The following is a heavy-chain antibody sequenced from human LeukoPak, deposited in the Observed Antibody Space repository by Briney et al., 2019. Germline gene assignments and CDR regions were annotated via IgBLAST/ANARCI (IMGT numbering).Heavy chain of an antibody. D-gene: IGHD6-13*01. Sequence: SETLSLTCTVSGRPICSYYGSWIPRPPGRGLEWIGHFYYSGSTNYNPALKSRVTISVDTYKKQFSLKLSSVTAADTAVYYCARHSSSWTEGGDFDYWGQGTLVTVSS. J-gene: IGHJ4*02. V-gene: IGHV4-59*13. CDR3: ARHSSSWTEGGDFDY. CDR2: FYYSGST. CDR1: GRPICSYY.